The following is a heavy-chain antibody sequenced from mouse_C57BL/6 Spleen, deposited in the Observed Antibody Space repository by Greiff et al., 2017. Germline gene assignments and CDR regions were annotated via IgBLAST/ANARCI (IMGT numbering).Heavy chain of an antibody. CDR1: GFTFTDYY. D-gene: IGHD4-1*02. V-gene: IGHV7-3*01. CDR3: ASQLGAAMDY. Sequence: EVKLQESGGGLVQPGGSLSLSCAAPGFTFTDYYMSWVRQPPGKALEWLGFIRNKANGYTTEYSASVKGRFAISRDNSQSILYLQMNALRAEDSATYYCASQLGAAMDYWGQGTSVTVSS. CDR2: IRNKANGYTT. J-gene: IGHJ4*01.